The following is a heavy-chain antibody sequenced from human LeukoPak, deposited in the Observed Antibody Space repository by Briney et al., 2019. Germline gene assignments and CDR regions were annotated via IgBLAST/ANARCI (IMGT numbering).Heavy chain of an antibody. CDR3: AAYMITFGGAIVQDY. Sequence: ASVKVSCKASGYTFTSYDINWVRQATGQGLEWMGWMNPNSGNTGYAQKFQGRVTMTRNTSISTAYMELSSLRSEDTAVYYCAAYMITFGGAIVQDYWGQGTLVTVSS. D-gene: IGHD3-16*02. V-gene: IGHV1-8*01. CDR2: MNPNSGNT. CDR1: GYTFTSYD. J-gene: IGHJ4*02.